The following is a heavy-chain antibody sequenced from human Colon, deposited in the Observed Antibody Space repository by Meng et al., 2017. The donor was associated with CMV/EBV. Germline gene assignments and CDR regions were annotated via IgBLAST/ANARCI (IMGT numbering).Heavy chain of an antibody. J-gene: IGHJ4*02. V-gene: IGHV3-23*01. CDR2: ISGTGGNT. Sequence: SGVTCSAYAMSWVRKAAGKGLEWVSSISGTGGNTYYADSVKGRFTISRDDSHNTLFLHMNSLRAEDTAVYYCAKADYYDGSGYYFDYWGQGTLVTVSS. CDR3: AKADYYDGSGYYFDY. CDR1: GVTCSAYA. D-gene: IGHD3-22*01.